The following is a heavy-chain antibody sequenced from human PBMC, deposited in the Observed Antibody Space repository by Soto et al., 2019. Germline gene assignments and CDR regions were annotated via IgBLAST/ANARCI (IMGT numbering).Heavy chain of an antibody. D-gene: IGHD3-10*01. CDR2: IGSGGRTI. CDR3: ARDFRVEVRGVPGVGDY. J-gene: IGHJ4*02. CDR1: GFTFSDYS. Sequence: SGGSLRLSCAASGFTFSDYSMSWIRQAPGRGLEWVSYIGSGGRTIYYADSVEGRFTISRDNAKNSLYLQMNSLRAEDTAVYYCARDFRVEVRGVPGVGDYWGQGTLVTVSS. V-gene: IGHV3-11*01.